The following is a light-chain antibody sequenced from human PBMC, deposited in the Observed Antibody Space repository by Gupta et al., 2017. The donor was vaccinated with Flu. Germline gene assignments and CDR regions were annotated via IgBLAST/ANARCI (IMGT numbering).Light chain of an antibody. J-gene: IGLJ3*02. Sequence: SYELTQPPSASLSSVQAARITCSGAALPNQYAFWYQQQSGQAPILVILKDTDRPSGSPERFSGSSSGSTVTLTISEVQEEDEDEYSCESADITVPSLVFGDGTKLPVL. CDR3: ESADITVPSLV. V-gene: IGLV3-25*03. CDR2: KDT. CDR1: ALPNQY.